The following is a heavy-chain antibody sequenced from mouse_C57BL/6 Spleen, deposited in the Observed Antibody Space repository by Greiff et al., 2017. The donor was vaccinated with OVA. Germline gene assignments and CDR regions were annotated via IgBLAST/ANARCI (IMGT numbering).Heavy chain of an antibody. CDR3: TRDAPYDYDEGDYFDY. CDR2: ISSGGDYI. J-gene: IGHJ2*01. Sequence: DVMLVESGEGLVKPGGSLKLSCAASGFTFSSYAMSWVRQTPEKRLEWVAYISSGGDYIYYADTVKGRFTISRDNARNTLYLQMSSLKSEDTAMYYCTRDAPYDYDEGDYFDYWGQGTTLTVSS. CDR1: GFTFSSYA. D-gene: IGHD2-4*01. V-gene: IGHV5-9-1*02.